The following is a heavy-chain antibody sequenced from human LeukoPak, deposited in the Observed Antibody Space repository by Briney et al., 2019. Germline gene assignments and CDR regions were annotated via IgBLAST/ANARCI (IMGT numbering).Heavy chain of an antibody. CDR2: INPNSGGT. Sequence: ASVKVSCKASGYTFTGYYMHWVRQAPGQGLEWMGWINPNSGGTNYAQKFQGGVTMTRDTSISTAYMELSRLRSDDTAVYYCAREGYYYDSSGYYDWGQGTLVTVSS. CDR3: AREGYYYDSSGYYD. CDR1: GYTFTGYY. J-gene: IGHJ4*02. V-gene: IGHV1-2*02. D-gene: IGHD3-22*01.